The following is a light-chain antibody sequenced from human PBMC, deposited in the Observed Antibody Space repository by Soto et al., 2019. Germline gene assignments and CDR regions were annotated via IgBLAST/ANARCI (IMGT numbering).Light chain of an antibody. V-gene: IGLV2-14*01. Sequence: QSALTQPASVSGSPGQSITISCTGTSSVVGGYNYVSWYQQHPGKAPKLMIYDVSNRPSGVSNRFSGSKSGNTASLTTSGLQAEDVADYYCSSYTSSSPYDFGTVTKVTVL. CDR1: SSVVGGYNY. J-gene: IGLJ1*01. CDR2: DVS. CDR3: SSYTSSSPYD.